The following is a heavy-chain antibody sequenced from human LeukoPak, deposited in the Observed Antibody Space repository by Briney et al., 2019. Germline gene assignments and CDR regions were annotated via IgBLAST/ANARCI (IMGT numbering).Heavy chain of an antibody. CDR3: ARDSLPMAVTGPFDH. CDR2: IWFDGSNI. CDR1: GFTFDAFG. Sequence: GGSLRLSCAASGFTFDAFGMTWVRQAPGKGLEWVTSIWFDGSNIHYADSVKGRVIISRDNSKSALYLQMNSLRAEDTAIYYCARDSLPMAVTGPFDHWGQGALVTVSS. D-gene: IGHD6-19*01. J-gene: IGHJ4*02. V-gene: IGHV3-33*08.